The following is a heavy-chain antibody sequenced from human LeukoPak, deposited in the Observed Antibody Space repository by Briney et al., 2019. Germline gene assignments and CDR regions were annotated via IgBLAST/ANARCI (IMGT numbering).Heavy chain of an antibody. J-gene: IGHJ5*02. Sequence: SETLSLTCTVSGGSISSYYWSWIRQPPGKGLEWIGYIYYSGSTNYNPSLKSRVTISVDTSKNQVSLKLSSVTAADTAVYYCARMDCSSTSGDGLGVWFDPWGQGTLVTVSS. D-gene: IGHD2-2*01. CDR1: GGSISSYY. CDR3: ARMDCSSTSGDGLGVWFDP. V-gene: IGHV4-59*01. CDR2: IYYSGST.